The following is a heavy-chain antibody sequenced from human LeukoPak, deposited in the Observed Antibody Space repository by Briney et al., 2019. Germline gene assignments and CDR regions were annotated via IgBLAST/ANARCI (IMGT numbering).Heavy chain of an antibody. CDR3: ARILSSSWYEYFHH. J-gene: IGHJ1*01. V-gene: IGHV1-69*01. CDR1: GGTVSNYA. CDR2: IIPIFGTA. D-gene: IGHD6-19*01. Sequence: SVKVSCKASGGTVSNYAISWVRQAPGQGLEWRGAIIPIFGTANYAQKFQGRVTITADESTSTAYMELSSLRSEDTAVYYCARILSSSWYEYFHHWGQGTLVTVSS.